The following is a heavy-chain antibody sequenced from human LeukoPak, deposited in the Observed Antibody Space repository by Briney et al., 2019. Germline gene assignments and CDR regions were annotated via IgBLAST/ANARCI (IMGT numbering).Heavy chain of an antibody. D-gene: IGHD3-10*01. V-gene: IGHV4-34*01. Sequence: PSETLSLTCAVYGGSFSGYYWSWIRQPPGKGLEWIGEINHSGSTNYNPSLKSRVTISVDTSKNQFSLKLSSVTAADTAVYYCARHAMVRGVTNFDYWGQGTLVTVSS. CDR2: INHSGST. CDR3: ARHAMVRGVTNFDY. CDR1: GGSFSGYY. J-gene: IGHJ4*02.